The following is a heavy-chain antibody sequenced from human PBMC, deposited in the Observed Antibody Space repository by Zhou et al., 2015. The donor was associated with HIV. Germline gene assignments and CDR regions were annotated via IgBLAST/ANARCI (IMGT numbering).Heavy chain of an antibody. CDR3: ARDRGGYYEVDYYFDY. J-gene: IGHJ4*02. Sequence: QVQLVQSGAEVREPGASVQVSCKVSGYTLSTLSIHWVRQTPGKGLECLATFDPDDGETVYAQRFQGRITMTADTSTDTVYMELSSLRSEDTAVYYCARDRGGYYEVDYYFDYWGQGTLVTVSS. CDR1: GYTLSTLS. V-gene: IGHV1-24*01. D-gene: IGHD3-22*01. CDR2: FDPDDGET.